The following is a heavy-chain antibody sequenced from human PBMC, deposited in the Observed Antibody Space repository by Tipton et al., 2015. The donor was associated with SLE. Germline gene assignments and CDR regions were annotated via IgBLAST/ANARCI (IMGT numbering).Heavy chain of an antibody. CDR2: IYYSGST. Sequence: LRLSCTVSGGSISSYYWSWIRQPPGKGLEWIGYIYYSGSTNYNPSLKSRVTISVDTSKNQFSLKLSSVTAADTAVYYCARDRVVVPAAIPYYYYGMDVWGQGTTATVSS. D-gene: IGHD2-2*01. J-gene: IGHJ6*02. CDR3: ARDRVVVPAAIPYYYYGMDV. V-gene: IGHV4-59*12. CDR1: GGSISSYY.